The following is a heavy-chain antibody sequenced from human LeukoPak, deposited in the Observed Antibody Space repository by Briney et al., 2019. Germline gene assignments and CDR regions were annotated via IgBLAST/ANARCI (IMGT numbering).Heavy chain of an antibody. CDR1: GYTLTELS. CDR2: FDPEDGET. D-gene: IGHD1-1*01. J-gene: IGHJ4*02. CDR3: AIHPSVTGLERDFDY. Sequence: ASVKVSCKVSGYTLTELSMHWVRQAPGKGLEWTGGFDPEDGETIYAQKFQGRVTMTEDTSTDTAYMELSSLRSEDTAVYYCAIHPSVTGLERDFDYWGQGTLVTVSS. V-gene: IGHV1-24*01.